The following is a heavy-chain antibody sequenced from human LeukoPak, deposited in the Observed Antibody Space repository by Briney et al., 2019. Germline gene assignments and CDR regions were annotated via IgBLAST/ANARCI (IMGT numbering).Heavy chain of an antibody. CDR3: ARVIRSYYYDSSGYYNWFDP. CDR1: GGSISSYY. V-gene: IGHV4-4*07. Sequence: PSETLSLTCTVSGGSISSYYWSWIRQPAGKGLEWIGRIYTSGSTNYNPSLQSRVTMSVDTSKNQFSLKLSSVTAADTAVYYCARVIRSYYYDSSGYYNWFDPWGQGTLVTVSS. CDR2: IYTSGST. J-gene: IGHJ5*02. D-gene: IGHD3-22*01.